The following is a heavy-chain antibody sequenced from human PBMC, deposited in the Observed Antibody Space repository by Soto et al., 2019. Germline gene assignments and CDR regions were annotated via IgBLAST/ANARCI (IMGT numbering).Heavy chain of an antibody. CDR2: INPNTGNT. J-gene: IGHJ4*02. CDR3: AREALGVSATIHFDS. D-gene: IGHD2-15*01. Sequence: GASVKVSCKASGDMFISYDINWVRQATGQGLEWMGWINPNTGNTAYSQKFQGRVTISRDNAKNSVYLQMNSLRAEDTAVYYCAREALGVSATIHFDSWGPGTLVTVSS. CDR1: GDMFISYD. V-gene: IGHV1-8*01.